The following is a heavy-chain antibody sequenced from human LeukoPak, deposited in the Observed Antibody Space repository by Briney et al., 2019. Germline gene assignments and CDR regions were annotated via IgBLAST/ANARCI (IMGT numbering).Heavy chain of an antibody. J-gene: IGHJ4*02. CDR3: ARVAAAAGTLGY. D-gene: IGHD6-13*01. CDR2: IYYSGST. Sequence: SETLSLTCTVSGGSISSSSYYWGWIRQPPGKGLEWIGSIYYSGSTYYNPSLKSRVTISVDTSKNQFSLKLSSVTAADTAVYYCARVAAAAGTLGYWGQGTLVTVSS. CDR1: GGSISSSSYY. V-gene: IGHV4-39*07.